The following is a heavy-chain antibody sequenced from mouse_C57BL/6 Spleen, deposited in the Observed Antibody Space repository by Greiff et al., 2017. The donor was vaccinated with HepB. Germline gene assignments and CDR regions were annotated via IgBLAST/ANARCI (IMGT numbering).Heavy chain of an antibody. V-gene: IGHV14-2*01. Sequence: VQLQQSGAELVKPGASVKLSCTASGYTITDYYMHWVKQRPEQGLEWIGRIDPADGGTKYAPKFQGKATITADTSSNPAYLQLSSLTSEDTAVYYFARGWYYGRRPYAMDYWGQGTSVTVSS. J-gene: IGHJ4*01. D-gene: IGHD1-1*01. CDR3: ARGWYYGRRPYAMDY. CDR1: GYTITDYY. CDR2: IDPADGGT.